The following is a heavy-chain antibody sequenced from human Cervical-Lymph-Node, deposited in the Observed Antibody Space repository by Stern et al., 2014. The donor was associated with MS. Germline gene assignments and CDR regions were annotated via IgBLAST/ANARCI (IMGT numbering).Heavy chain of an antibody. CDR1: GGTFSKFP. CDR2: IFPVFGTP. V-gene: IGHV1-69*01. CDR3: ALSSETSDRWYSLGYDL. Sequence: VQLVQSGAEVTKPGSSVKVSCKASGGTFSKFPSSWVRQAPGKGLEWMGGIFPVFGTPTYAQEFRGSVTITADVSTSTVYMELSSLRSDDTAVYYCALSSETSDRWYSLGYDLWGQGTLVTVSS. J-gene: IGHJ5*02. D-gene: IGHD6-13*01.